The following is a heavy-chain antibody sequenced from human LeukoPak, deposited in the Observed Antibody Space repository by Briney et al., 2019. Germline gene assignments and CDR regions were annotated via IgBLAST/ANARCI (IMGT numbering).Heavy chain of an antibody. Sequence: PGGSLRLSCAASGFTFSNYMMHWVRQAPGKGLEWVANIKQDGSEKYYVDSVKGRFTISRDNAKNTLYLQMNSLRAEDTAVYYCTRGGGGTYLFDYWGQGTLVTVSS. CDR3: TRGGGGTYLFDY. D-gene: IGHD2-21*01. V-gene: IGHV3-7*01. CDR2: IKQDGSEK. CDR1: GFTFSNYM. J-gene: IGHJ4*02.